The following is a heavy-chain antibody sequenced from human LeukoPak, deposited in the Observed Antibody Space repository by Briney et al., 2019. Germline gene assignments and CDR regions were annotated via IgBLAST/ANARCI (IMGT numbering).Heavy chain of an antibody. CDR2: ISWNGGST. CDR1: GFNFDDYA. Sequence: GGSLRLSCAASGFNFDDYAMHWVRQAPGKGLEWVSGISWNGGSTGYLDSVMGRFTISRDNAKNSLHLQMNNLRPEDMALYYCAKDARDRSSWTKPGPNQYYYYMDVWGKGTTVSVSS. D-gene: IGHD6-13*01. V-gene: IGHV3-9*03. CDR3: AKDARDRSSWTKPGPNQYYYYMDV. J-gene: IGHJ6*03.